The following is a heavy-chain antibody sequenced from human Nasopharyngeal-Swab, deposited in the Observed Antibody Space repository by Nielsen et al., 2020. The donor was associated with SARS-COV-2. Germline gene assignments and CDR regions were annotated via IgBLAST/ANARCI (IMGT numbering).Heavy chain of an antibody. CDR3: ASLSGSSSAYYYYMDD. V-gene: IGHV3-9*01. D-gene: IGHD6-6*01. J-gene: IGHJ6*03. CDR2: ISWNSGSI. CDR1: GFTFDDYA. Sequence: LKISCAASGFTFDDYAMHWVRQAPGKGLEWVSGISWNSGSIGYADSVKGRFTISRDNAKNSLYLQMNSLRAEDTALYYCASLSGSSSAYYYYMDDWGKGTTVTVSS.